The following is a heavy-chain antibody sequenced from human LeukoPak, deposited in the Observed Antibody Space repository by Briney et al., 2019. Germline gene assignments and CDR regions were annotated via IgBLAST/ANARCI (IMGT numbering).Heavy chain of an antibody. J-gene: IGHJ5*02. CDR3: ARGPPLFAP. CDR2: ISTGGDTI. CDR1: GFTFSDYS. V-gene: IGHV3-48*01. Sequence: GGSLRLSCAVSGFTFSDYSMNWVRQPPGKGLEWISYISTGGDTIYYADSVKGRFTISSDNAKKSLYLQMNSLGAEDTAVYYCARGPPLFAPWGQGTLVTVSS.